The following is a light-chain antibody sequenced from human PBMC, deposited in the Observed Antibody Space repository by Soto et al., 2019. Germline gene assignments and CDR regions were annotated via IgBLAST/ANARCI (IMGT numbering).Light chain of an antibody. CDR3: CSYAGSFTWV. Sequence: QSVLTQPASVSGSPGQSVTISCSGTSSDLGGYNYVSWYQHHPGKAPKLMIYDVTLRPSGVPDRFSGSKSGNTASLTISGLQAEDEADYYCCSYAGSFTWVFGGGTKLTVL. V-gene: IGLV2-11*01. J-gene: IGLJ3*02. CDR2: DVT. CDR1: SSDLGGYNY.